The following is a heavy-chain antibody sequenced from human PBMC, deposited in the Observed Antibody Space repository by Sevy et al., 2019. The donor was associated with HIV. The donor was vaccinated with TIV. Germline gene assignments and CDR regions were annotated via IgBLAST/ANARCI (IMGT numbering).Heavy chain of an antibody. J-gene: IGHJ4*02. CDR3: ARLRYSSGWTDFDY. D-gene: IGHD6-19*01. V-gene: IGHV5-51*01. CDR2: IYPGDSDT. Sequence: GESLKISCKGSGYSFTNYWIGWVRQMPGKGLEWMGIIYPGDSDTRYSRSFQGQVTISADKSISTAYLQWSSLKASDTAMYYCARLRYSSGWTDFDYWGQGTLVTVSS. CDR1: GYSFTNYW.